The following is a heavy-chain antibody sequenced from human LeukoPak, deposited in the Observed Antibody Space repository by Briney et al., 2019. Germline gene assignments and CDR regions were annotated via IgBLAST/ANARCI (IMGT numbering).Heavy chain of an antibody. Sequence: PGRSLRLSCAASGFTFSSYGMHWVRQAPGKGLEWVAFIRYDGSNKYYADSVKGRFTISRDNSKNTLYLQMNSLRAEDTAVYYCAKDSGIAVAGTYYFDYWGQGTLVTVSS. V-gene: IGHV3-30*02. CDR3: AKDSGIAVAGTYYFDY. D-gene: IGHD6-19*01. J-gene: IGHJ4*02. CDR1: GFTFSSYG. CDR2: IRYDGSNK.